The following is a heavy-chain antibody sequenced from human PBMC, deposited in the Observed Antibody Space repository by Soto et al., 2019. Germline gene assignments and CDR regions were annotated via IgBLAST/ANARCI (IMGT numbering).Heavy chain of an antibody. J-gene: IGHJ6*02. D-gene: IGHD2-2*02. CDR2: IIPIFGTA. Sequence: QVQLVQSGAEVKKPGSSVKVSCKASGGTFSSYAISWVRQAPGQGLEWMGGIIPIFGTANYAQKFQGRGTITADCVTGTAYIELGRLGSGDTAVDYFVINRDCSSSSWYTGPLYYYGMEVWGQGATVPVSS. V-gene: IGHV1-69*01. CDR1: GGTFSSYA. CDR3: VINRDCSSSSWYTGPLYYYGMEV.